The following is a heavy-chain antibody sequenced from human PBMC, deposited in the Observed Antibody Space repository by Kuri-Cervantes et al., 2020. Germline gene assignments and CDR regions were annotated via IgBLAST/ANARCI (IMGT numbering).Heavy chain of an antibody. Sequence: GSLRLSCTVSGGAISSYYWSWIRQPPGKGLEWIGYIYYSGSTNYNPFLKSRVTISVDTSKNQFSLQLSYVTAADTAVYYCARDRSSDWYYFDYWGQGTLVTVSS. CDR2: IYYSGST. V-gene: IGHV4-59*01. J-gene: IGHJ4*02. CDR3: ARDRSSDWYYFDY. D-gene: IGHD6-19*01. CDR1: GGAISSYY.